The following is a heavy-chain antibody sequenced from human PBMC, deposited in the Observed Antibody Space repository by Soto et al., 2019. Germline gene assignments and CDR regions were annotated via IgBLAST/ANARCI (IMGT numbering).Heavy chain of an antibody. CDR3: ATPRKNYYYYGMDV. J-gene: IGHJ6*02. CDR1: GGPLGDNS. CDR2: ISPTGIT. V-gene: IGHV4-34*01. Sequence: HLQRWGADRLNPSRTLSLTAPVNGGPLGDNSWTGFRRPPGKGLEWVGEISPTGITKYNPSLKSRVTISVDASKNQFSLKLTSVTAADTAVYYCATPRKNYYYYGMDVWGQGTTVTVSS.